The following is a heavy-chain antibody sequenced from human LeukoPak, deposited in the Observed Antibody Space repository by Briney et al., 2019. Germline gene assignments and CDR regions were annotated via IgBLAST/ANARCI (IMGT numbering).Heavy chain of an antibody. CDR1: GYTFTSYY. V-gene: IGHV1-46*01. Sequence: ASVKVSCKASGYTFTSYYMHWVRQAPGQGLEWMGIINPSGGSTSYAQKFQGRVTMTRDTSTSTVYMELSSLRSEDTAVYYCARVGYYGSGSPPPPYYYYGMDVWGQGTTVTVSS. J-gene: IGHJ6*02. CDR2: INPSGGST. CDR3: ARVGYYGSGSPPPPYYYYGMDV. D-gene: IGHD3-10*01.